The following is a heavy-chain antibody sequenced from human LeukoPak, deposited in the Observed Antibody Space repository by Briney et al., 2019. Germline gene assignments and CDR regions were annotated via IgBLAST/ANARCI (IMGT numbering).Heavy chain of an antibody. CDR3: ATQRGSYLWGTDFDY. V-gene: IGHV1-2*02. J-gene: IGHJ4*02. CDR1: GYTFTGYY. D-gene: IGHD3-16*01. CDR2: INPNSGDT. Sequence: ASMKVSCKASGYTFTGYYMHWVRQRPGQGLEWMGWINPNSGDTKYAQKFQGRVTMTRDTSISTAYMELSRLRSDDTAVYYCATQRGSYLWGTDFDYWGQGTLVTVSS.